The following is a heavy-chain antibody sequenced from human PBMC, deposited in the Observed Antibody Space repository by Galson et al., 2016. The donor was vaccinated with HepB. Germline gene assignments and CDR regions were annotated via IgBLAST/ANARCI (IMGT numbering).Heavy chain of an antibody. CDR3: AKDWSTTTCVQGCLDV. J-gene: IGHJ6*02. CDR1: GFTFSNYA. Sequence: SLRLSCAASGFTFSNYAMTWVRQAPGKGLEWISTINNNDDSTYYAYSVQGRFTISRDKSKNTLFLQMNSLRAEDTAVYYCAKDWSTTTCVQGCLDVWGQGTTVTVSS. V-gene: IGHV3-23*01. CDR2: INNNDDST. D-gene: IGHD3-10*02.